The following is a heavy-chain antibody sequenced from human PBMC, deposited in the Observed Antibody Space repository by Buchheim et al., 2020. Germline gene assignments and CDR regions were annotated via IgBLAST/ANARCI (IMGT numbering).Heavy chain of an antibody. Sequence: QMQLQQWGAGLLKPSETLSLTCTVYGGSFSDYYWSWIRQPSGKGLEWIGEINRSGSTNYSPSLRGRVTISVDTPNNQFSLKLSSVTAADTAVYYCARGYEYYDSSGLRSFDYWGQGTL. V-gene: IGHV4-34*01. CDR1: GGSFSDYY. CDR2: INRSGST. J-gene: IGHJ4*02. D-gene: IGHD3-22*01. CDR3: ARGYEYYDSSGLRSFDY.